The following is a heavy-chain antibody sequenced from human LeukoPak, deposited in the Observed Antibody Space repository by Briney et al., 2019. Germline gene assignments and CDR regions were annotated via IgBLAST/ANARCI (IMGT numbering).Heavy chain of an antibody. D-gene: IGHD3-22*01. CDR1: GLTFSDYY. CDR3: AIQITMVVVVLYFGF. CDR2: ISGSGTTP. V-gene: IGHV3-11*04. J-gene: IGHJ4*02. Sequence: PGGSLRLSCAASGLTFSDYYMTWIRQAPGKGLEWVSSISGSGTTPYYADSVRGRFTVSRYNAKNSVFLYMNSLREEDTAVYYCAIQITMVVVVLYFGFWGQGTLVTVSS.